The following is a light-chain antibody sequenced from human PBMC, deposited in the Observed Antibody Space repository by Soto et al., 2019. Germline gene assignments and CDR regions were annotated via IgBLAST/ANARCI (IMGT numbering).Light chain of an antibody. CDR3: QQYNNWPPDRT. V-gene: IGKV3-15*01. CDR1: QSVGSN. J-gene: IGKJ1*01. CDR2: GAS. Sequence: EIVMTQSPATLSVSPGERATLSCRASQSVGSNLAWYQQKPGQAPRLLIYGASTRATGIPARFSGSGSGTELTLTISSLQSEDFAIYYCQQYNNWPPDRTFGQGTKVELK.